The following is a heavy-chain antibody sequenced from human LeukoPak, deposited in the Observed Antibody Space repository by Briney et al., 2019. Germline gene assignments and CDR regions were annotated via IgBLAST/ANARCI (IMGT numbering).Heavy chain of an antibody. CDR2: ISSSGSTI. CDR1: GFPFSSYE. J-gene: IGHJ6*02. Sequence: PGGSLRLSCAASGFPFSSYEMNWVRQAPGKGLEWVSYISSSGSTIYYADSVKGRFTISRDNAKNSLYLQMNSLRAEDTAVYYCARATAADHYYYYGMDVWGQGTTVTVSS. V-gene: IGHV3-48*03. CDR3: ARATAADHYYYYGMDV. D-gene: IGHD6-13*01.